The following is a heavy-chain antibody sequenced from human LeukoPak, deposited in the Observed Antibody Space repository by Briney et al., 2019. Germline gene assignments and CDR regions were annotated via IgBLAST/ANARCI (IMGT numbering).Heavy chain of an antibody. CDR3: AKGGRAMVRGTHPYYYYYGMDV. Sequence: GGSLRLSCAASGFTFSSYAMSWVRQAPGKGLEWVSAISGSGGSTYYADSVKGRFTISRDNSKNTLYLQMNSLRAEDTAVYYCAKGGRAMVRGTHPYYYYYGMDVWGQGTTVTVTS. V-gene: IGHV3-23*01. J-gene: IGHJ6*02. D-gene: IGHD3-10*01. CDR2: ISGSGGST. CDR1: GFTFSSYA.